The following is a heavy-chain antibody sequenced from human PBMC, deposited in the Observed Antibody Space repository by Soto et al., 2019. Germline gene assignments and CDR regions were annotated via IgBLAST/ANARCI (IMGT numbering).Heavy chain of an antibody. CDR1: GGTFSSYA. CDR3: AKRIAARPSYYYYGMDV. J-gene: IGHJ6*02. D-gene: IGHD6-6*01. CDR2: IIPIFGTA. V-gene: IGHV1-69*13. Sequence: SVKVSCKASGGTFSSYAISWVRQAPGQGLEWMGGIIPIFGTANYAQKFQGRVTITADESTSTAYMELSSLRSEDTAVYYCAKRIAARPSYYYYGMDVWGQGTTGTVSS.